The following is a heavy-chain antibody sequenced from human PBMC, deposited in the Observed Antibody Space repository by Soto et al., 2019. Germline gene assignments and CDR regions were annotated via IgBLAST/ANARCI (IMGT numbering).Heavy chain of an antibody. Sequence: QVQLVQSGAEVEKPGASVKVSCKTSGSFFTSHYIHWVRLAPGRGLEWMGRINPNNGDTNSPQKFQGRVTMTSDTSISTAYMEMSGLRSDDTALYYCAREVTYGGGSFSLGLWGQGTLVTVSS. D-gene: IGHD3-10*01. CDR1: GSFFTSHY. CDR2: INPNNGDT. CDR3: AREVTYGGGSFSLGL. V-gene: IGHV1-2*06. J-gene: IGHJ4*02.